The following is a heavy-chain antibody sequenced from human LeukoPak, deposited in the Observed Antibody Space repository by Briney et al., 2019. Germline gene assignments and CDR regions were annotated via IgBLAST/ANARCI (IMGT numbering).Heavy chain of an antibody. CDR1: GASISNSGYY. CDR3: ARAYDSSGYYYYPSDN. D-gene: IGHD3-22*01. CDR2: IYYSGNT. V-gene: IGHV4-31*03. J-gene: IGHJ4*02. Sequence: SQTLSFTCTVSGASISNSGYYWNWIRQPPGKGLEWIGYIYYSGNTYYNPSLKSRLTISIDTSKNQFSLKLSSVTAADTAVYYCARAYDSSGYYYYPSDNWGQGTLVTVSS.